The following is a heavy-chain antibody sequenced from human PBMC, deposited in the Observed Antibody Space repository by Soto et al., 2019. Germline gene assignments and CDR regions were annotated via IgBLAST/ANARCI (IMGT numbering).Heavy chain of an antibody. CDR3: ARDHYYDSSGYYYRYFDY. J-gene: IGHJ4*02. Sequence: SETLSLTCTVSGGSISSGGYYWSWIRQHPGKGLEWIGYIYYSGSTYYNPSLKSRVTISVDTSKNQFSLKLSSVTAADTAVYYCARDHYYDSSGYYYRYFDYWGQGTLVTVSS. CDR2: IYYSGST. CDR1: GGSISSGGYY. D-gene: IGHD3-22*01. V-gene: IGHV4-31*03.